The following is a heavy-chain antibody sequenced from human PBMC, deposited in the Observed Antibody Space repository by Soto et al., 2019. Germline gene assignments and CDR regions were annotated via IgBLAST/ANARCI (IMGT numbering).Heavy chain of an antibody. CDR1: GDSISSFY. CDR2: IYYSGST. J-gene: IGHJ4*02. V-gene: IGHV4-59*01. CDR3: ARLRRMTAITVSYYFDY. Sequence: SETLSLTSTVSGDSISSFYWSWVRQPPGKGLEWIGYIYYSGSTSYNPSLESRVTISVDTSENQFSLKLSSVTAADTAVYYCARLRRMTAITVSYYFDYWGQGTLVTVSS. D-gene: IGHD4-4*01.